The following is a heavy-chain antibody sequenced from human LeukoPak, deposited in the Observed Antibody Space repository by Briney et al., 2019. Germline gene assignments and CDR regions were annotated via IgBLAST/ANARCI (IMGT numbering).Heavy chain of an antibody. CDR3: ARGYSSGWSFFEY. V-gene: IGHV3-23*01. CDR1: GFTFSSYA. J-gene: IGHJ4*02. CDR2: ISGSGGST. Sequence: PGGSLRLCCAASGFTFSSYAVSWVRQAPGKGLEWVSGISGSGGSTYYADSVKGRFTISRDNSKNTLYLQMNSLRAEDTAVYYCARGYSSGWSFFEYWGQGTPVTVSS. D-gene: IGHD6-19*01.